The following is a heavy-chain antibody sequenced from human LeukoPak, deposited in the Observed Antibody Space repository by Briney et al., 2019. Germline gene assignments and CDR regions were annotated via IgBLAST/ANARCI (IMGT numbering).Heavy chain of an antibody. CDR2: ISYDGSNK. CDR3: ARGLDYGDYFDY. J-gene: IGHJ4*02. Sequence: GGSLRLSCAASGFTFSSYGMHWVRQAPGKGLEWVAVISYDGSNKYHADSVKGRFTISRDNSKNTLYLQMNSLRAEDTAVYYCARGLDYGDYFDYWGQGTLVTVSS. CDR1: GFTFSSYG. D-gene: IGHD4-17*01. V-gene: IGHV3-30*03.